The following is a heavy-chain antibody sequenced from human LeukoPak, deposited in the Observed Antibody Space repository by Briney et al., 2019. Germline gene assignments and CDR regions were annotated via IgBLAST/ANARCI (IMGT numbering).Heavy chain of an antibody. D-gene: IGHD5-18*01. V-gene: IGHV4-34*01. J-gene: IGHJ4*02. CDR3: TLAAMVGGRVDY. CDR1: GGSFRGYY. Sequence: SETLSLTRAVYGGSFRGYYWSWIRPPPGKGREWMGESNNSGSTNYNPSLKSRVTISVDTSRNQFSLELSSVTGADPAVYYCTLAAMVGGRVDYWGQGTLVTVSS. CDR2: SNNSGST.